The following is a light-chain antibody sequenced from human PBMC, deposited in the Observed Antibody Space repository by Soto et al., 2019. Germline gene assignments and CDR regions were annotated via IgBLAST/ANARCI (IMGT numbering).Light chain of an antibody. J-gene: IGLJ3*02. CDR2: LNSDGSH. CDR1: SGHNSYA. CDR3: HTWITDIRV. V-gene: IGLV4-69*01. Sequence: QLVLTQPPSASASLGASVKLTCTLSSGHNSYAIAWHQQQPEKGPRYLMKLNSDGSHSKGDGIPDRFSGSSSGAERYLTISSLQSEDEADYYCHTWITDIRVFGGGTKLTVL.